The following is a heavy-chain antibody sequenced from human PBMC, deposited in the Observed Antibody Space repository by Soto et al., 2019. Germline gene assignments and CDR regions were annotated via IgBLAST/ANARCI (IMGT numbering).Heavy chain of an antibody. D-gene: IGHD3-10*01. CDR1: GVSIISYY. V-gene: IGHV4-4*07. J-gene: IGHJ5*02. Sequence: SETLSLTCTVSGVSIISYYWSWIRQPAWKGLEWIGRIYTSGSTNYNPSLKSRVTMSVGTSKNQFSLKLSSVTAADTAVYYCARDFLLLWFGKSHNCFDPWGQGTLVTVSS. CDR2: IYTSGST. CDR3: ARDFLLLWFGKSHNCFDP.